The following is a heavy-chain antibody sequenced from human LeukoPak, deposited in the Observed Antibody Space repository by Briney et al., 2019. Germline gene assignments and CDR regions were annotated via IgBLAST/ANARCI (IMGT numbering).Heavy chain of an antibody. CDR1: GGTFSSYA. J-gene: IGHJ6*02. D-gene: IGHD3-10*01. CDR2: IIPIFGTA. CDR3: ARPYGSGSYSYYYGMDV. Sequence: ASVKVSCKASGGTFSSYAISWVRQARGQGLEWMGGIIPIFGTANYAQKFQGRVTITADESTSTAYMELSSLRSEDTAVYYCARPYGSGSYSYYYGMDVWGQGTTVTVSS. V-gene: IGHV1-69*01.